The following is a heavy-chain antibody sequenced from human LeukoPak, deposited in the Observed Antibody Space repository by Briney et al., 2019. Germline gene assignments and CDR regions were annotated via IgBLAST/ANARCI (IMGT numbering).Heavy chain of an antibody. CDR2: ISSSSSYI. V-gene: IGHV3-21*01. D-gene: IGHD6-19*01. Sequence: PGGSLRLPCAASGFTFSSYSMNWVRQAPGKGLEWVSSISSSSSYIYYADSVKGRFTISRDNAKNSLYLQMNSLRAEDTAVYYCARDRSGWYYFDHWGQGTLVTVSS. J-gene: IGHJ4*02. CDR3: ARDRSGWYYFDH. CDR1: GFTFSSYS.